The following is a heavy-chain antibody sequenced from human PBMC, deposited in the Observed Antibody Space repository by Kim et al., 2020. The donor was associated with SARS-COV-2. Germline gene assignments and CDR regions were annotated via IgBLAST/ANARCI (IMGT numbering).Heavy chain of an antibody. Sequence: SETLSLTCTVSGGSISSYYWSWIRQPPGKGLEWIGYIYYSGSTNYNPSLKSRVTISVDTSKNQFSLKLSSVTAADTAVYYCARAGEWEPDYFDYWGQGTLVTVSS. J-gene: IGHJ4*02. CDR3: ARAGEWEPDYFDY. CDR1: GGSISSYY. D-gene: IGHD1-26*01. CDR2: IYYSGST. V-gene: IGHV4-59*13.